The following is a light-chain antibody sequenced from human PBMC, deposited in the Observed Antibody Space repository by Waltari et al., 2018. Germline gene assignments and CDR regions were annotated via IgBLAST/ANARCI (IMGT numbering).Light chain of an antibody. J-gene: IGKJ4*01. CDR3: QQTDSFPLT. V-gene: IGKV1-12*01. CDR2: GAS. CDR1: QDVSTW. Sequence: DLQMAQSPSSVSASVGDRLTLSCRASQDVSTWLAWYQQKPGKAPNLLIHGASTLQSGVPSRFSGRGSGTEFTLTINGLQPEDFATYYCQQTDSFPLTFGGGTRVEIK.